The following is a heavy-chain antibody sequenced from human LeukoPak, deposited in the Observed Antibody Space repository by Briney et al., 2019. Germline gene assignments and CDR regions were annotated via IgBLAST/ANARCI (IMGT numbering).Heavy chain of an antibody. Sequence: SETLSLTCTVSGFSISSSGYYWGWIRQPPGKGLEWIGYIYDSGSTNYNPSLKSRVTISVDTSKNQFSLKLSSVTAADTAVYYCARLRGSGRLAYCYYYYMDVWGKGTTVTISS. CDR3: ARLRGSGRLAYCYYYYMDV. D-gene: IGHD3-10*01. CDR1: GFSISSSGYY. V-gene: IGHV4-61*05. CDR2: IYDSGST. J-gene: IGHJ6*03.